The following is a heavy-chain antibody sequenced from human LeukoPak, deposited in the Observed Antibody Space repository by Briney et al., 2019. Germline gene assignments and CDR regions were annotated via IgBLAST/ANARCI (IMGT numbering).Heavy chain of an antibody. CDR1: GGSFSGYY. CDR2: INHSGST. D-gene: IGHD6-13*01. J-gene: IGHJ4*02. Sequence: SETLSLTCAVYGGSFSGYYWSWIRQPPGKGLEWIGEINHSGSTNYNPSLKSRVTISVDTSKSQFSLKLSSVTAADTAVYYCARGQSSSSWYGYYFDYWGQGTLVTVSS. V-gene: IGHV4-34*01. CDR3: ARGQSSSSWYGYYFDY.